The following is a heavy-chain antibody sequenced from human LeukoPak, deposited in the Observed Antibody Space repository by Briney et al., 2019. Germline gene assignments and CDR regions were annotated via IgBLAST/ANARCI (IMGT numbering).Heavy chain of an antibody. D-gene: IGHD3-10*01. V-gene: IGHV3-30-3*01. CDR2: ISYDGSSK. CDR1: EFTFSSYA. Sequence: GGSLRLSCAASEFTFSSYAMHWVRQAPGKGLEWVAVISYDGSSKYYADSVKGRFTISRDNSKNTLYLQMNSLRAEDTAVFYCASARGPYYYHHMDVWGQGTTVTVSS. CDR3: ASARGPYYYHHMDV. J-gene: IGHJ6*02.